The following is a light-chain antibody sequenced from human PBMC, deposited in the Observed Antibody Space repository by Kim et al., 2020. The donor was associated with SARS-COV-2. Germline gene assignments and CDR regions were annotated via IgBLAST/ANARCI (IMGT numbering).Light chain of an antibody. J-gene: IGLJ3*02. Sequence: QDVVTQEPSLTVSPGGTVTLTCASSTGAVTSGYYPNWFQQKPGQAPRALIYSTSNKYSWTPARFSGSLLGGKAALTLSGVQPEDEAEYYCLIYYRGALVFGGGTQLTVL. CDR3: LIYYRGALV. CDR1: TGAVTSGYY. V-gene: IGLV7-43*01. CDR2: STS.